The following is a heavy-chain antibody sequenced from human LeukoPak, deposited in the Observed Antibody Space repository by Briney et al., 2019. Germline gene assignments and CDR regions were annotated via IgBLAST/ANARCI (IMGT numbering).Heavy chain of an antibody. CDR3: ARGGASSRYFDY. D-gene: IGHD1-26*01. CDR1: GGSISGQY. Sequence: PSETLSFTCTVSGGSISGQYWSWIRQPRGKGLEWIGFVSYSGSTNYNPSLNGRVTISLDTSKNQFSLRLNSVTAADTAVYYCARGGASSRYFDYWGQGTLVTVSS. V-gene: IGHV4-59*11. CDR2: VSYSGST. J-gene: IGHJ4*02.